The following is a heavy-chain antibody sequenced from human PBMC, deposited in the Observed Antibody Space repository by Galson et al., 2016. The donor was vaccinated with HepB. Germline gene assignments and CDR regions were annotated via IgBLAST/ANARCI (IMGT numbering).Heavy chain of an antibody. CDR1: GLSVSTGGAG. J-gene: IGHJ4*02. D-gene: IGHD3-10*01. Sequence: PALVKPPQTLTLTCTLSGLSVSTGGAGVGWIRQPPGKALEWLALIYWNDDKRYSSSLECRHTITKDTSKNQVVLTMTNMDPEGTATYYWAHRRRGVGADQFDVWGQGTLVTVSS. CDR2: IYWNDDK. V-gene: IGHV2-5*01. CDR3: AHRRRGVGADQFDV.